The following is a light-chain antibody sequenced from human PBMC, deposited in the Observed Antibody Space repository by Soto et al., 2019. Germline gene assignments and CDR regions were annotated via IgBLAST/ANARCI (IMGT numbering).Light chain of an antibody. CDR2: EVA. CDR1: SSDVGAHDF. V-gene: IGLV2-14*01. CDR3: NSYTVSRTVI. J-gene: IGLJ2*01. Sequence: HSALTQPASVSGSPGQSITISCSGTSSDVGAHDFVSWYQHHPDKAPKVIIFEVAKRPSGVSNRFSGSKTGNTASLTISGLQAEDEADYYCNSYTVSRTVIFGGGTKVTVL.